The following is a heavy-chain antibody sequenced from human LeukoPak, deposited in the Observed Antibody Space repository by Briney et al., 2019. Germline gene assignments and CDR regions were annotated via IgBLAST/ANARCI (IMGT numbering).Heavy chain of an antibody. V-gene: IGHV1-69*02. CDR3: ARQFTGSPAQDY. Sequence: SVKVSCKASGGTFSSYTISWVRQAPGQGLEWMGRINPILGIANYAQKFQGRVTITADKSTSTAYMELSSLRSEDTAVYYCARQFTGSPAQDYWGQGTLVTVSS. J-gene: IGHJ4*02. CDR2: INPILGIA. D-gene: IGHD5-24*01. CDR1: GGTFSSYT.